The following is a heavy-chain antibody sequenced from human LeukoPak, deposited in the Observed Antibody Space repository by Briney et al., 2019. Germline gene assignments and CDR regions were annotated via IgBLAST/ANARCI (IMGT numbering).Heavy chain of an antibody. CDR2: TSPYNGNT. CDR1: GYTFTSYA. Sequence: GASVKVSCKASGYTFTSYAMNWVRQAPGQGLEWMGWTSPYNGNTKYAQKLQGRVTITTDTSTSTAYMEVRSLRSDDTAVFYCAREAPVAAGSDAFDIWGQGTMVTVSS. V-gene: IGHV1-18*01. CDR3: AREAPVAAGSDAFDI. J-gene: IGHJ3*02. D-gene: IGHD6-19*01.